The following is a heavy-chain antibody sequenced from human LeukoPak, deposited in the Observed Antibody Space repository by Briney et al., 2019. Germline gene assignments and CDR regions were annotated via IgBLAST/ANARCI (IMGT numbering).Heavy chain of an antibody. CDR1: GASVSSHF. CDR3: AKDVSGTYYAFDV. CDR2: ISNRGST. J-gene: IGHJ3*01. D-gene: IGHD1-26*01. V-gene: IGHV4-59*02. Sequence: PSETLSLTCGVSGASVSSHFWSWIRQTPGMGLEWIGYISNRGSTVYNPSLRSRVTISVDAPKNEVSLNVRSVSAADTAVYYCAKDVSGTYYAFDVWGQGRTV.